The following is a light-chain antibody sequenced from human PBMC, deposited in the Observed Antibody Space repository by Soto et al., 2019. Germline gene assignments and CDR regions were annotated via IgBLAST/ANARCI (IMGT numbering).Light chain of an antibody. CDR1: QGISSY. CDR3: QQLKSYPIT. J-gene: IGKJ5*01. Sequence: DIPLTQSPSFLSASVGDRVTITCRASQGISSYLAWYQQKPGKAPKLLIYAASTLQSGVPSRFRGSASGTEFTLTISSLQPEDFATYYCQQLKSYPITFGQGTRLEIK. V-gene: IGKV1-9*01. CDR2: AAS.